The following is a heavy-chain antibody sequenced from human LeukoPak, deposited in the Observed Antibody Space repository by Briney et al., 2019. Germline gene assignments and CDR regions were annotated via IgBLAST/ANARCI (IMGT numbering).Heavy chain of an antibody. V-gene: IGHV1-69*02. J-gene: IGHJ4*02. Sequence: GASVMVSCKASGGTFSSYTISWVRQAPGQGLEWMGRIIPILGIANYAQKFQGRVTITADKSTSTAYMGLSSLRSEDTAVYYCARPSGSYGRYYFDYWGQGTLVTVSS. CDR3: ARPSGSYGRYYFDY. CDR1: GGTFSSYT. D-gene: IGHD1-26*01. CDR2: IIPILGIA.